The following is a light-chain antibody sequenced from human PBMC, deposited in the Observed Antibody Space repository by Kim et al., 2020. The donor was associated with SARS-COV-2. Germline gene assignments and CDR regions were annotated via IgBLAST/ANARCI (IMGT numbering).Light chain of an antibody. J-gene: IGLJ2*01. Sequence: GHKITISCSGSSSNIGGNYIYWYRQFPGKAPKLLIYRNTLRPSGVPDRFSGSKSGTSASLAISGLRSEDEATYYCEVWDDSLSGVVFGGGTQLTVL. V-gene: IGLV1-47*01. CDR3: EVWDDSLSGVV. CDR2: RNT. CDR1: SSNIGGNY.